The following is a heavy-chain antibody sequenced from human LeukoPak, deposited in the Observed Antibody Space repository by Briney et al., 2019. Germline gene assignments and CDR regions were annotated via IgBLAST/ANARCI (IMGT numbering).Heavy chain of an antibody. J-gene: IGHJ4*02. CDR3: ARGRYNWNY. Sequence: SETLSLTCAVSGYSISSGYYWGWIRQPPGKGLEWIGSIYHSGSTNYNPSLKSRVTISVDTSKNQFSLKLSSVTAADTAVYYCARGRYNWNYWGQGILVTVSS. V-gene: IGHV4-38-2*01. CDR2: IYHSGST. CDR1: GYSISSGYY. D-gene: IGHD1-20*01.